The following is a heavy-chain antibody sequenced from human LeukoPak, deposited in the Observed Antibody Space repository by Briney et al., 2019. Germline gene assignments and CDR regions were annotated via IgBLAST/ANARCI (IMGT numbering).Heavy chain of an antibody. J-gene: IGHJ1*01. CDR1: GGSFSGYY. CDR3: ARGPRYCSGGSCYHFQH. CDR2: INHSGST. Sequence: SETLSLTCAVYGGSFSGYYWSWIRQPPGKGLEWIGEINHSGSTNYNPPLKSRVTISVDTSKNQFSLKLSSVTAADTAAYYCARGPRYCSGGSCYHFQHWGQGTLVTVSS. V-gene: IGHV4-34*01. D-gene: IGHD2-15*01.